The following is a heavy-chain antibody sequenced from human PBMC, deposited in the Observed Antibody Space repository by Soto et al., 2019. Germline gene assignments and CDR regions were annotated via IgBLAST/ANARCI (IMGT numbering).Heavy chain of an antibody. D-gene: IGHD3-16*01. CDR3: AREARKGMISWFDH. Sequence: SETLSLTCTVSGGSVSGVDYFWRWIRQSPGKGLGWVGYIYYTGITHLNPSLKSRLTMAVDTSKNEFSLKLTSVSAADTAVYFCAREARKGMISWFDHWGQGTSVTVSS. V-gene: IGHV4-30-4*01. J-gene: IGHJ5*02. CDR2: IYYTGIT. CDR1: GGSVSGVDYF.